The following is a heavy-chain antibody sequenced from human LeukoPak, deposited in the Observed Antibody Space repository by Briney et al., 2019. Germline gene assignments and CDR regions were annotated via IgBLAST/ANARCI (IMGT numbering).Heavy chain of an antibody. CDR1: GGSISSSSYY. CDR2: IYYSGST. D-gene: IGHD6-19*01. V-gene: IGHV4-39*01. J-gene: IGHJ4*02. CDR3: ARHSSGWYDY. Sequence: SETLSLTCTVSGGSISSSSYYWGWIRQPPGKRLEWIGSIYYSGSTYYNPSLKSRVTISVDTSKNQFSLKLSSVTAADTAVYYCARHSSGWYDYWGQGTLVTVSS.